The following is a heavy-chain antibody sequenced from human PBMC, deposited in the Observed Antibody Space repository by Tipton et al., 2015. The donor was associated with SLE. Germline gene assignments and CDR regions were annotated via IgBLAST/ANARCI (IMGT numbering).Heavy chain of an antibody. CDR2: ICSSSNCI. CDR3: AMGRGWFREFDY. V-gene: IGHV3-21*03. D-gene: IGHD3-10*01. CDR1: GFTFSGHS. Sequence: SLRLSCAASGFTFSGHSMNWFRQAPGKGVEWVSSICSSSNCIFYADSVKGRFTVSRDNAENSLYLQMNSLRAEDTAVYYCAMGRGWFREFDYWGQGTLVTVSS. J-gene: IGHJ4*02.